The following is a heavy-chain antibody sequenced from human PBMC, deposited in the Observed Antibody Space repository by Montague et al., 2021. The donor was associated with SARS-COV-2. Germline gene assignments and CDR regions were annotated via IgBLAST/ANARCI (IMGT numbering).Heavy chain of an antibody. D-gene: IGHD2-15*01. Sequence: SETLSLTCTVSGGSISSYYWSWIRQPPGKGLEWIGYIYYSGSTNYNPSLKSRVTISVDTSQNQFSLKLSSVTAADTAVYYCARALYCSGGSCYPNWFDPWGQGTLGTVSS. CDR2: IYYSGST. CDR1: GGSISSYY. J-gene: IGHJ5*02. CDR3: ARALYCSGGSCYPNWFDP. V-gene: IGHV4-59*01.